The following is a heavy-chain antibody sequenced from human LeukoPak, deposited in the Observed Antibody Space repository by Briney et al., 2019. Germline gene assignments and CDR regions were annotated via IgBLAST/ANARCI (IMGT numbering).Heavy chain of an antibody. Sequence: SETLSLTCTVSGGSISSYLWSWIRQPPGKGLEWIGYIYDSGSTNYNPSLKSRVTISVDTSKNRFSLKLSSVTAADTAVYYCATMGMVLDPYLNNWFDPWGQGTLVTVSS. J-gene: IGHJ5*02. D-gene: IGHD3-10*01. CDR2: IYDSGST. CDR3: ATMGMVLDPYLNNWFDP. V-gene: IGHV4-59*01. CDR1: GGSISSYL.